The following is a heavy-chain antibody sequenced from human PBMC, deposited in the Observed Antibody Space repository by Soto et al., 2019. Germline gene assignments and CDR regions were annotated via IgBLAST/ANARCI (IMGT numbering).Heavy chain of an antibody. CDR2: IYYSGST. D-gene: IGHD5-18*01. V-gene: IGHV4-30-4*01. CDR1: GGSISSGDYY. CDR3: ARDGYSYGRGMLDY. J-gene: IGHJ4*02. Sequence: SETLSLTCTVSGGSISSGDYYWSWIRQPPGKGLEWIGYIYYSGSTYYNPSLKSRVTISVDTSKNQFSLKLSSVTVADTAVYYCARDGYSYGRGMLDYWGQGTLVTVSS.